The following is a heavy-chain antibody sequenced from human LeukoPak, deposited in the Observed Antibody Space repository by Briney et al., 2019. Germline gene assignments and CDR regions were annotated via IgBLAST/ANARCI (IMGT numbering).Heavy chain of an antibody. V-gene: IGHV3-74*01. CDR2: INSDGSST. D-gene: IGHD5-24*01. Sequence: PGGSLRLSCAASGFTFSSYWMHWVRQAPGKGLVWVSRINSDGSSTSYADSVKGRFTISRDNAKNSLYLQMNSLRAGDTAVYYCARTIEMATISYFDYWGQGTLVTVSS. J-gene: IGHJ4*02. CDR3: ARTIEMATISYFDY. CDR1: GFTFSSYW.